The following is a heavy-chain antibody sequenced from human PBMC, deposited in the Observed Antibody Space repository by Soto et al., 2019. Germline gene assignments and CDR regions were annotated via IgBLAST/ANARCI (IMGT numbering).Heavy chain of an antibody. J-gene: IGHJ3*02. CDR1: GYSFTSYW. CDR2: IYPDDSDT. Sequence: GESLKISCQASGYSFTSYWIGWVRQMPGKGLEWMGNIYPDDSDTIYSPSFQGQVTISVDKSISTTYLQWTSLKASDTAMYYCTRPRADYGNAFDSWGQGTMVTVSS. V-gene: IGHV5-51*01. D-gene: IGHD4-17*01. CDR3: TRPRADYGNAFDS.